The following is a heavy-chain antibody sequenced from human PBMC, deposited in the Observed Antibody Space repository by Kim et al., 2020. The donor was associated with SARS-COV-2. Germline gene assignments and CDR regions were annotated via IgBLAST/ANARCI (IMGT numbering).Heavy chain of an antibody. J-gene: IGHJ3*02. D-gene: IGHD6-19*01. Sequence: GGSLRLSCAASGFTFRSYGMHWVRQAPGKGLEWVAVISYDGYKKYYTDSVKGRVTISRDNSKNTVYLQINSLRGEDTAMYYCAKDMEVAGTDAAFDIWG. CDR2: ISYDGYKK. CDR1: GFTFRSYG. V-gene: IGHV3-30*18. CDR3: AKDMEVAGTDAAFDI.